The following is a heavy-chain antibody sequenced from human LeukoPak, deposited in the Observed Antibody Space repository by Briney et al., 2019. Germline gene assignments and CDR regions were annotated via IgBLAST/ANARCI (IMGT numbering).Heavy chain of an antibody. CDR3: ARHGGAYGFDY. D-gene: IGHD4-17*01. CDR1: GGSISSYY. J-gene: IGHJ4*02. V-gene: IGHV4-59*08. CDR2: IYYIGST. Sequence: SETLSLTCTVSGGSISSYYWSWIRQPPGKGLEWIGCIYYIGSTNYNPSPKSRVTISVDTSKNQFSLKLSSVTAADTAVYYCARHGGAYGFDYWGQGTLVTVSS.